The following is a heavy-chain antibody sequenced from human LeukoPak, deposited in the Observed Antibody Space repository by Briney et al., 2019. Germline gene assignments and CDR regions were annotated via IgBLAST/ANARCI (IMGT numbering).Heavy chain of an antibody. J-gene: IGHJ5*02. CDR2: IYTSGST. CDR1: GGSISSGSYY. Sequence: SETLSLTCTVSGGSISSGSYYWSWLRQPAGKGLEWIGRIYTSGSTNYNPSLKSRVTISVDTSKNQFSLKLSSVTAADTAVYYCARRIAAAGHNWFDPWGQGTLVTVSS. CDR3: ARRIAAAGHNWFDP. V-gene: IGHV4-61*02. D-gene: IGHD6-13*01.